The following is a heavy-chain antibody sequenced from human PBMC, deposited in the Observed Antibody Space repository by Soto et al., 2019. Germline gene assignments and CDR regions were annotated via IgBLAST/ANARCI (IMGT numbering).Heavy chain of an antibody. CDR1: VFTVSSNY. D-gene: IGHD3-22*01. CDR3: ARDREYYDSSGYLAYYFEY. V-gene: IGHV3-53*01. Sequence: PVGSLRLSCASSVFTVSSNYMSCVRHSPGKWLEWVSVIYSGGSTYYADSVKGRFTISRDNSKNTLYLQMNSLRAEDTAVYYCARDREYYDSSGYLAYYFEYWGQATLVTVS. J-gene: IGHJ4*02. CDR2: IYSGGST.